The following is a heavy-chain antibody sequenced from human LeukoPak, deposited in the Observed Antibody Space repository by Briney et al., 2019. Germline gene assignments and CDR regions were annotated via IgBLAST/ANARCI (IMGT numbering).Heavy chain of an antibody. J-gene: IGHJ4*02. V-gene: IGHV4-39*01. CDR1: GGSISSRSYY. CDR2: IYYSGST. D-gene: IGHD5-24*01. Sequence: SETLSLTCTVSGGSISSRSYYWGWIRQPPGKGREWIGSIYYSGSTYYNPSLKSRVTISVDTSKNQFSLKLSSVTAADTAVYYCARRPATLSFDYWGQGTLVTVSS. CDR3: ARRPATLSFDY.